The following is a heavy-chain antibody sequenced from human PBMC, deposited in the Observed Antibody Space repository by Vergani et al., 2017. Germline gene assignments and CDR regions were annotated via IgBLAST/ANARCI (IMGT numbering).Heavy chain of an antibody. J-gene: IGHJ6*03. CDR3: TIRRSGGPLEWLSNYYYYYYMDV. Sequence: EVQLVESGGGLVKPGGSLRLSCAASGFTFSNAWMSWVRQAPGKGLEWVGRIKSKTDGGKTDYAAPVKGRFTISRDDSKNTLYLQMNSLKTEDTAVYYCTIRRSGGPLEWLSNYYYYYYMDVWGKGSTVTVSS. CDR2: IKSKTDGGKT. D-gene: IGHD3-3*01. V-gene: IGHV3-15*01. CDR1: GFTFSNAW.